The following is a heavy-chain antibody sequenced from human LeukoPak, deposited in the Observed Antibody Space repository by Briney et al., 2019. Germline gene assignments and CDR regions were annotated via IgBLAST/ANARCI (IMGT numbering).Heavy chain of an antibody. Sequence: SETLSLTCTVSGXSISSSSYYWGWIRQPPGKGLEWIGSIYYSGSTYYNPSLKSRVTISVDTSKNQFSLKLGSVTAADTAVYYCAGNIAVAADEGAFDIWGQGTMVTVSS. CDR1: GXSISSSSYY. CDR2: IYYSGST. V-gene: IGHV4-39*01. CDR3: AGNIAVAADEGAFDI. D-gene: IGHD6-19*01. J-gene: IGHJ3*02.